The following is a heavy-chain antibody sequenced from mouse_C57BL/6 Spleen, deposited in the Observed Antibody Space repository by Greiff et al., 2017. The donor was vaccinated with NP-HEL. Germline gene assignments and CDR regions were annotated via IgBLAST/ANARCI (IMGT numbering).Heavy chain of an antibody. Sequence: EVQLQQSGAELVRPGASVTLSCTASGFNIKDYYMHWVKQRPEQGLEWIGRIDPEDGDTEYAPKFQGKATMTADPSSNTAYLQLSSLTSEDTAVYYCTTSRYYGSRYDWYFDVWGTGTTVTVSS. J-gene: IGHJ1*03. CDR2: IDPEDGDT. CDR1: GFNIKDYY. V-gene: IGHV14-1*01. CDR3: TTSRYYGSRYDWYFDV. D-gene: IGHD1-1*01.